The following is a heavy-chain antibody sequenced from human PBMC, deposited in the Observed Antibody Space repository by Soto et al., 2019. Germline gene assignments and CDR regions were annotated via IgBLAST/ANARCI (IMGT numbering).Heavy chain of an antibody. D-gene: IGHD1-26*01. V-gene: IGHV1-18*01. CDR2: ISAYNGNT. Sequence: ASVKASCKASGYTFTSYGISWVRQAPGQGLEWMGWISAYNGNTNYAQKLQGRVTMTTDTSTSTAYMELRSLRSDDTAFYYCARDRARFSGSYSFSLNYGLDVWGQGTTVTVSS. CDR1: GYTFTSYG. J-gene: IGHJ6*02. CDR3: ARDRARFSGSYSFSLNYGLDV.